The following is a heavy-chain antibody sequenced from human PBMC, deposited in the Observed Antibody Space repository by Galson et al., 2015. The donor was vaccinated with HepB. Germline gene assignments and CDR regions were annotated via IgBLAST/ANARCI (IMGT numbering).Heavy chain of an antibody. Sequence: SVKVSCKASGYTFTSYAMHWVRQAPGQRLEWMGWINAGNGNTKYSQKFQGRVTITRDTSASTAYMELSSLRSEDTAVYYCAREAATAAAGENDYWGQGTLVTVSS. J-gene: IGHJ4*02. V-gene: IGHV1-3*01. CDR2: INAGNGNT. D-gene: IGHD6-13*01. CDR3: AREAATAAAGENDY. CDR1: GYTFTSYA.